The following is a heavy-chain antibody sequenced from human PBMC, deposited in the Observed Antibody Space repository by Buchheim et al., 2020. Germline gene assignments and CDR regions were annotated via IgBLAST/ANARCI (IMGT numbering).Heavy chain of an antibody. CDR1: GFTFSSYW. V-gene: IGHV3-33*08. D-gene: IGHD3-22*01. J-gene: IGHJ4*02. CDR3: ARESYYDSSGYYESSFDY. CDR2: IWYDGSNK. Sequence: VQLVESGGGLVQPGGSLRLSCAASGFTFSSYWMSWVRQALGKGLEWVAVIWYDGSNKYYADSVKVRFNISRDNSKNTLYLQMNRLRAEDTDVYYCARESYYDSSGYYESSFDYWGQGTL.